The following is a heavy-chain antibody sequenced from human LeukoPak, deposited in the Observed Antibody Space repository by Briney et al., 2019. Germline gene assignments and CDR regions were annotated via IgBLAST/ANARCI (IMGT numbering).Heavy chain of an antibody. V-gene: IGHV3-48*02. Sequence: GGSLRLSCAASGFTFSSYSMNWVRKAPGKGLEWVSYISSSNNTIYYADSVKGRFTISRDNAKNSLYLQMNSLRDEDTAVYYCARSTYCGGDCYPALGYWGQGTPVTVSS. J-gene: IGHJ4*02. D-gene: IGHD2-21*02. CDR2: ISSSNNTI. CDR3: ARSTYCGGDCYPALGY. CDR1: GFTFSSYS.